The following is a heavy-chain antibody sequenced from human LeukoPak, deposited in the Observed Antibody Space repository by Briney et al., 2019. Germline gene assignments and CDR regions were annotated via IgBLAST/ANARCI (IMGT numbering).Heavy chain of an antibody. Sequence: PETLSLTRVVYGGSFSGYYRSWIRQPPGRGREGVGEINQSGSTNYNPSLKSRVIISEDKSKNQFSLKLSSVTAADTAVYYCVRAGYCSSASCLDYWGQGTLVTVSS. V-gene: IGHV4-34*01. CDR2: INQSGST. CDR3: VRAGYCSSASCLDY. CDR1: GGSFSGYY. J-gene: IGHJ4*02. D-gene: IGHD2-2*01.